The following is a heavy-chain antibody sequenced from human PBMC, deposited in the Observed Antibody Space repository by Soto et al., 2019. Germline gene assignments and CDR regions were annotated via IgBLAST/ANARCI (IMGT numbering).Heavy chain of an antibody. Sequence: EVQLLESGGGLVQPGGSLRLSCAASGFTFSSYAMSWVRQAPGKGLEWVSAISGSGGSTYYADSVKGRFTISRDNSKNTLYLQMNSLRAEDTAVYYCAKDAGGDTVTTWYYYYYYGMDVWGQGTTVTVSS. V-gene: IGHV3-23*01. J-gene: IGHJ6*02. D-gene: IGHD4-17*01. CDR2: ISGSGGST. CDR3: AKDAGGDTVTTWYYYYYYGMDV. CDR1: GFTFSSYA.